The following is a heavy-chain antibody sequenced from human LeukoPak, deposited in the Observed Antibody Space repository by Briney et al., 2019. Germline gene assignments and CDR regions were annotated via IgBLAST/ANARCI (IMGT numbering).Heavy chain of an antibody. CDR1: GFTFDDYA. V-gene: IGHV3-9*01. CDR2: INWNSGSI. CDR3: ARKTATQNFDS. Sequence: PGGSLGLSCAASGFTFDDYAMHWVRQAPGKGLEWVSGINWNSGSIAYADSVKGRFTVSRDNAKNSLYLQMDSLRAEDTALYYCARKTATQNFDSWGQGTLVTVSS. J-gene: IGHJ4*02. D-gene: IGHD2-21*02.